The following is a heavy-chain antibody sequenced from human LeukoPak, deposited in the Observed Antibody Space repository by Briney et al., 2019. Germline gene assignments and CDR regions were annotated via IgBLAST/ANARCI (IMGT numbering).Heavy chain of an antibody. CDR3: TTLGLYSYGLHFDY. CDR2: IYSGSST. J-gene: IGHJ4*02. CDR1: GLTVSSNY. D-gene: IGHD5-18*01. V-gene: IGHV3-66*01. Sequence: PGGSLRLSCAASGLTVSSNYMSWVRQAPGKGLEWVSLIYSGSSTYYADSVKGRFTISRDDSSNTLYLQMNSLKPEDTAVYYCTTLGLYSYGLHFDYWGQGTLVTVSS.